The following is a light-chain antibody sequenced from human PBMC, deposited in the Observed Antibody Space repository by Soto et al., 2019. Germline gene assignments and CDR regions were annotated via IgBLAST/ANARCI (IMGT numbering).Light chain of an antibody. V-gene: IGLV2-14*01. CDR3: SSFTSVSTLV. CDR1: GSDVGGCNC. CDR2: EVS. Sequence: QSVLTQPASLSGSPGQSITISCTGTGSDVGGCNCVSWYQQHPGKAPRLMIYEVSNRPSGVSNRFSGSKSGNTASLTISGLQAEDEADYFCSSFTSVSTLVFGTGTKVTVL. J-gene: IGLJ1*01.